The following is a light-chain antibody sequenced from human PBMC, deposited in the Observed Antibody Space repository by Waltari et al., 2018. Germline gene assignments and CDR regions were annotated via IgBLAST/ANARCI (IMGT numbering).Light chain of an antibody. CDR1: QSIDNY. J-gene: IGKJ4*01. V-gene: IGKV3-11*01. CDR3: HQRSNWPLT. Sequence: EIVLTQSPATLSLSPGERATLSCRASQSIDNYLAWYKQKPGQVPRLLIYDASTRATGIPARFSGSRSGADFTLIISSLEPEDFAVYYCHQRSNWPLTFGGGTKVEIK. CDR2: DAS.